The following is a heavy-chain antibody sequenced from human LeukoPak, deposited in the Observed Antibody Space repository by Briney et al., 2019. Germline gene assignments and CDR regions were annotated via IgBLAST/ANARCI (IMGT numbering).Heavy chain of an antibody. V-gene: IGHV4-59*01. Sequence: SETLSLTCAVYTESFSAYYWSWIRQPPGKGLEWIGYIYYSGSTNYNPSLKSRVTISVDTSKNQFSLKLSSVTAADTAVYYCAREIAGTGYSSGGGPEYNWFDPWGQGTLVTVSS. D-gene: IGHD6-19*01. CDR3: AREIAGTGYSSGGGPEYNWFDP. CDR1: TESFSAYY. J-gene: IGHJ5*02. CDR2: IYYSGST.